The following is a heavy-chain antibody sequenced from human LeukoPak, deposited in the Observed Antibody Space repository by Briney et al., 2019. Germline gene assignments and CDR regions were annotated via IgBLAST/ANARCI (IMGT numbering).Heavy chain of an antibody. CDR3: AYSSAYDH. Sequence: PGGSLRLCFWAPLFTLSFYAVDSVRQAPGRGLEYVSAITSNGGSTYYADSVKARLTISRDNSKNTLYLHMSTLRPDDTAVYYCAYSSAYDHWGQGTLVTVSS. D-gene: IGHD3-22*01. CDR2: ITSNGGST. CDR1: LFTLSFYA. V-gene: IGHV3-64D*06. J-gene: IGHJ4*02.